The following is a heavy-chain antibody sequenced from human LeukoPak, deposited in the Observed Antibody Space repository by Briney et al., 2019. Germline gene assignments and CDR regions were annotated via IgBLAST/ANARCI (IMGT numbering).Heavy chain of an antibody. V-gene: IGHV4-39*07. Sequence: SETLSLTCTVSGGSISSSSYYWGWIRQPPGKGLEWIGTIYYSGSTYYNPSLKSRVTISVDTSKNQFSLKLSSVTAADTAVYYCARALDRIVGATLIFDYWGQGTLVTVSS. CDR1: GGSISSSSYY. CDR3: ARALDRIVGATLIFDY. D-gene: IGHD1-26*01. J-gene: IGHJ4*02. CDR2: IYYSGST.